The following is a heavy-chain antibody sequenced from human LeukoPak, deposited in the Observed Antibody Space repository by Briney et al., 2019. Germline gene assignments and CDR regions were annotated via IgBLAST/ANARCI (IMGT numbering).Heavy chain of an antibody. J-gene: IGHJ5*02. V-gene: IGHV4-59*01. CDR3: ARDRSSGWYNGQSWFDP. D-gene: IGHD6-19*01. CDR2: IYYSGST. CDR1: GGSISSYY. Sequence: SETLSLTCTVSGGSISSYYWSWIRQPPGKGLEWIGYIYYSGSTNYNPSLKSRVTISVDTSKNQFSLKLSSVTAADTAVYYCARDRSSGWYNGQSWFDPWGQGTLVTVSS.